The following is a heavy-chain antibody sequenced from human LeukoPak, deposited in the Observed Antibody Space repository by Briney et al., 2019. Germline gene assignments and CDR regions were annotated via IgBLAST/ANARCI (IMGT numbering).Heavy chain of an antibody. D-gene: IGHD1-1*01. CDR1: GGSISSGSHY. V-gene: IGHV4-61*02. CDR2: IYTSGST. CDR3: ARGTNLGWFDP. J-gene: IGHJ5*02. Sequence: SQTLSLTCTVSGGSISSGSHYWSWIRQPAGKGLEWIGRIYTSGSTNYNPSLKSRVTISVDTSKNQFSLKLSSVTAADTAVYYCARGTNLGWFDPWGQGTLVTVSS.